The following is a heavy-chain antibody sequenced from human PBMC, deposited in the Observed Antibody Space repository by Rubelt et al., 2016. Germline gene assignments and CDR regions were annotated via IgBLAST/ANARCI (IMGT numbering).Heavy chain of an antibody. CDR1: GFTFNNYW. D-gene: IGHD6-13*01. CDR3: ARDFQWGYSSPGDAFDI. Sequence: GFTFNNYWMNWVRQAPGKGLEWVANIKQDGSEKYYADSVKGRFTISRDNSKNTLYLQMNSLRAEDTAVYYCARDFQWGYSSPGDAFDIWGQGTMVTVSS. J-gene: IGHJ3*02. CDR2: IKQDGSEK. V-gene: IGHV3-7*01.